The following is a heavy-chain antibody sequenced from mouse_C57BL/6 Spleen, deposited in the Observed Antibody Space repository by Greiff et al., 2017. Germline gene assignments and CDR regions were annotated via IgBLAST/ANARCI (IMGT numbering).Heavy chain of an antibody. CDR3: DCSSTSGAYEAMDD. CDR1: GYTFTDYW. J-gene: IGHJ4*01. CDR2: IHPGSGST. D-gene: IGHD2-13*01. Sequence: QVQLQQPGAELVMPGASVKLSCKASGYTFTDYWIHWVKQRPGQGLEWIGGIHPGSGSTNYNEKFKGKATLTVDTSSSTAYMQLSSLTSEDSADEYCDCSSTSGAYEAMDDWGQGTSVTVSS. V-gene: IGHV1-64*01.